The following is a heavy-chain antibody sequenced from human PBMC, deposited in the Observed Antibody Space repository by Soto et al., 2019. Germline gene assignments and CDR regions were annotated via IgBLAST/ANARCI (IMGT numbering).Heavy chain of an antibody. D-gene: IGHD2-2*01. CDR2: INHSGST. J-gene: IGHJ4*02. Sequence: QVQLQQWGAGLLKPSETLSLTCAVYGGSFSGYYWSWIRQPPGKGLEWIGEINHSGSTNYNPSLKSRVTISVNTAKNQLSLKLSAVTAADTAVYYCARPRRYCSSTSCYGQYYFDYWGQGTLVTVSS. V-gene: IGHV4-34*01. CDR1: GGSFSGYY. CDR3: ARPRRYCSSTSCYGQYYFDY.